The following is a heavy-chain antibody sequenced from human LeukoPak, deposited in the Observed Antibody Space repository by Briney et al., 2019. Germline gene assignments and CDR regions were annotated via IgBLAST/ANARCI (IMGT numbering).Heavy chain of an antibody. CDR3: ASPNCTTNSCPENNFAN. Sequence: PSETLSLTCTVSGGSISSSSYYWGWIRQPPGKGLEWIGYTYSSGSIYYNPSLKSRLTISIDTSKNQFSLQLNSVTAADTAVYYCASPNCTTNSCPENNFANWGQETLVTVSS. CDR2: TYSSGSI. V-gene: IGHV4-30-4*08. D-gene: IGHD2-2*01. J-gene: IGHJ4*02. CDR1: GGSISSSSYY.